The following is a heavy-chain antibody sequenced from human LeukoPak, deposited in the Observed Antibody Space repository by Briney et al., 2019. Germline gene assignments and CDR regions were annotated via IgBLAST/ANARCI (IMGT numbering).Heavy chain of an antibody. CDR1: GFTFSDYY. CDR2: ISTSSSII. D-gene: IGHD5-12*01. V-gene: IGHV3-48*02. J-gene: IGHJ4*02. Sequence: HPGGSLRLSCAASGFTFSDYYMSWVRQAPGKGLEWVSYISTSSSIIYYADSVKGRFTISRDTAKSSLYLQMTSLRDDDTAVYYCARGGYIDYWGQGTLVTVSS. CDR3: ARGGYIDY.